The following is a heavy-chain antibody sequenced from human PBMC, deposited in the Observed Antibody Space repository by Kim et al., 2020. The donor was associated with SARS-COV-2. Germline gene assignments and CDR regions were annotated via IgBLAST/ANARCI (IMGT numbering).Heavy chain of an antibody. Sequence: GGSLRLSCVASGFSFDDSSMHWVRQAPGKGLEWVSGINYNSGKIGYAESVKGRFTISRDNAKNSLYLQMNSLRDEDTALYYCAKSRLTDSNWFDPWGQGT. CDR2: INYNSGKI. V-gene: IGHV3-9*01. CDR1: GFSFDDSS. J-gene: IGHJ5*02. D-gene: IGHD6-25*01. CDR3: AKSRLTDSNWFDP.